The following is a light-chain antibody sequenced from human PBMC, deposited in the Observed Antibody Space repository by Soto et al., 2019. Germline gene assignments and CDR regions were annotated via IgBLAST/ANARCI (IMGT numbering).Light chain of an antibody. CDR2: GNS. V-gene: IGLV1-40*01. J-gene: IGLJ1*01. CDR3: QSYDSSGSRV. CDR1: SSNIGAGYD. Sequence: QSVLTQPPSVSGPPGQRVTISCTGSSSNIGAGYDVHWYQQLPGTAPKLLIYGNSNRPSGVPDRFSGSKSGTSASLAITGLQAEDEADYYCQSYDSSGSRVFGTGTKLTVL.